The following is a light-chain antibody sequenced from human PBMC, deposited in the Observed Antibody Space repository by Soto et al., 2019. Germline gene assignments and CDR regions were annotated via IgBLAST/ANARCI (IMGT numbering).Light chain of an antibody. CDR1: QSVSDMY. V-gene: IGKV3-20*01. Sequence: EIVLTQSPGTLSLSPGERATLSCRASQSVSDMYLAWYQHKPGQAPRLLIYASNRATGIPDRFSGSGSGTDFTLTINRLEPEDVAVYYCQHYGTSALFGPGTKVDIK. CDR3: QHYGTSAL. CDR2: AS. J-gene: IGKJ3*01.